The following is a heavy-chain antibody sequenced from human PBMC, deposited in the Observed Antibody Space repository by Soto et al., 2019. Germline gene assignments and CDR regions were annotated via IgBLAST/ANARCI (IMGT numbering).Heavy chain of an antibody. CDR2: INAGSGNT. Sequence: GASVKVSCKASGYTSTNYGMHWVRQAPEQRLEWMGWINAGSGNTKYSQKFQGRITITRDTSASTVYMELSSLRSEDTPVYYCANDIIVIPGAKGFDYWGQGALVTVSS. CDR3: ANDIIVIPGAKGFDY. V-gene: IGHV1-3*01. J-gene: IGHJ4*02. CDR1: GYTSTNYG. D-gene: IGHD2-2*01.